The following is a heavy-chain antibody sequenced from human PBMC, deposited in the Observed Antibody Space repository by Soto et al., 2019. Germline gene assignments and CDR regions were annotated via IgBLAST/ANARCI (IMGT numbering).Heavy chain of an antibody. CDR3: AKSTMVRGVIDGFDY. CDR2: ISHDGSNK. V-gene: IGHV3-30*18. J-gene: IGHJ4*02. CDR1: GLTFSSYG. D-gene: IGHD3-10*01. Sequence: QVQLVESGGGVVQPGRSLRLSCAASGLTFSSYGMHWVRQAPGRGLEWVAVISHDGSNKYYGDYVKGRFTISRDNSKNTLDLQMNSLRAEDTAVYYCAKSTMVRGVIDGFDYWGQGTLVTVSS.